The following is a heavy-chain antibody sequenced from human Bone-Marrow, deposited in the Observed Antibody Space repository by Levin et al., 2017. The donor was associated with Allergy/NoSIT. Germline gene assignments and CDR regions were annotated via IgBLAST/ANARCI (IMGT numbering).Heavy chain of an antibody. CDR3: ARATKPWVQPWPFDY. D-gene: IGHD1-1*01. J-gene: IGHJ4*02. V-gene: IGHV1-3*01. CDR1: GFTFTSYA. CDR2: IDADNGNT. Sequence: ASVKVSCAASGFTFTSYAIHWLRQAPGQRFEWMGWIDADNGNTVYSQKFQNRVTLSRDTSARTAYMEVSSLRSEDTAVYYCARATKPWVQPWPFDYWGRGTPVTVSS.